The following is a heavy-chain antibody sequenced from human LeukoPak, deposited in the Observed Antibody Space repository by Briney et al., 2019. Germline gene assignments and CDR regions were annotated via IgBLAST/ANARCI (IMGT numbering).Heavy chain of an antibody. CDR2: ISSSSSTI. V-gene: IGHV3-48*01. CDR3: ARDDYYDSSGYDKH. D-gene: IGHD3-22*01. CDR1: GFTFSSYS. J-gene: IGHJ4*02. Sequence: GGSLRLSCAASGFTFSSYSMNWVRQAPGKGLEWVSYISSSSSTIYYADSVKGRFTISRDNAKNSLYLQMNSLRAEDTPVYYCARDDYYDSSGYDKHWGQGTLVTVSS.